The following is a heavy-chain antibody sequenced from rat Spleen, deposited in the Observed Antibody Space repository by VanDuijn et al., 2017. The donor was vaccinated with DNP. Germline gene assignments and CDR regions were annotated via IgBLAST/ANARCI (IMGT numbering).Heavy chain of an antibody. CDR3: ATGVRPRDWYFDF. Sequence: EVQLMESGGGLVQPGRSLKLSCAASGFTFSNSGMAWVRQAPTKGLEWVASITTSGGGSTYYPDSVNGRFTISRDSAKSTLYLQMDSLRSEDTATYYCATGVRPRDWYFDFWGPGTMVTVSS. V-gene: IGHV5-27*01. D-gene: IGHD4-3*01. J-gene: IGHJ1*01. CDR1: GFTFSNSG. CDR2: ITTSGGGST.